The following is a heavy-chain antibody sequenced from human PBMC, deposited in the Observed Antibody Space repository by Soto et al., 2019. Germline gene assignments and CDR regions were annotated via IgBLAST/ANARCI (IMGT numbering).Heavy chain of an antibody. D-gene: IGHD3-22*01. Sequence: PGGSLRLSCAASGFTFSSYSMNWVRQAPGKGLEWVSSISSSSSYIYYADSVKGRFTISRDNAKNSLYLQMNSLRAEDTAVYYCAPDHYYDRGGWFDPWGQGTLVTVSS. J-gene: IGHJ5*02. CDR2: ISSSSSYI. CDR3: APDHYYDRGGWFDP. V-gene: IGHV3-21*01. CDR1: GFTFSSYS.